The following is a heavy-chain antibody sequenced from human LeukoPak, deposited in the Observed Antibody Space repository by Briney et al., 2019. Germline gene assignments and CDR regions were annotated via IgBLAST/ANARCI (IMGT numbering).Heavy chain of an antibody. D-gene: IGHD6-19*01. CDR1: GYSLTSYW. V-gene: IGHV5-51*01. Sequence: GESLKISCKGSGYSLTSYWIGWVRQMPGKGLEWMGIIYPGDSETRYSPSFQGQVTISADKSIRTAYLQWSSLKASDSAMYYCARVSSGWYDAFDIWGQGTMVTVSS. CDR3: ARVSSGWYDAFDI. CDR2: IYPGDSET. J-gene: IGHJ3*02.